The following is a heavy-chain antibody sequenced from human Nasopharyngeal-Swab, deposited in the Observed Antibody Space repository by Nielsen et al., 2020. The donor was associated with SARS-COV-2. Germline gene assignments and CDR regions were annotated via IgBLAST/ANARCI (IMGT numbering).Heavy chain of an antibody. CDR3: AREWEVVVAATLRFYFDY. D-gene: IGHD2-15*01. CDR1: GFTVSSNY. J-gene: IGHJ4*02. CDR2: IYSGGST. Sequence: GESLKISCAASGFTVSSNYMSWVRQAPGKGLEWVSVIYSGGSTYYADSVKGRFTISRDNSKNTLYLQMNSLRAEDTAVYYCAREWEVVVAATLRFYFDYWGQGTLVTASS. V-gene: IGHV3-66*01.